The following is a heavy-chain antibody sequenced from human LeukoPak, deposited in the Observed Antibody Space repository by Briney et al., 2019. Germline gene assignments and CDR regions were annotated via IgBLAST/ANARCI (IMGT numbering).Heavy chain of an antibody. CDR1: GFTFSSYA. CDR2: ISGSGGST. D-gene: IGHD3-22*01. V-gene: IGHV3-23*01. Sequence: GGSLRLSCAPSGFTFSSYAMSWVRPAPGKGLEWVSSISGSGGSTYYADSVKGRFTISRDNSKNTLYLQMNSLRAEDTAVYYCAKDRYDSSGYDSYYFDYWGQGTLVTVSS. J-gene: IGHJ4*02. CDR3: AKDRYDSSGYDSYYFDY.